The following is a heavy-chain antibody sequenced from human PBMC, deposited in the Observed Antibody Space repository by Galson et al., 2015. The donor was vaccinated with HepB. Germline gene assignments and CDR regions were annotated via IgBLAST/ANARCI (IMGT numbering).Heavy chain of an antibody. Sequence: SLRLSCAASGFTFSSYSMNWVRQAPGKGLEWVSSISSSSSYIYYADSVKGRFTISRDNAKNSLYLQMNSLRAEDTAVYYCARDPGYCSSTSCYDEMGWFDPWGQGTLVTVSS. V-gene: IGHV3-21*01. CDR1: GFTFSSYS. J-gene: IGHJ5*02. CDR2: ISSSSSYI. CDR3: ARDPGYCSSTSCYDEMGWFDP. D-gene: IGHD2-2*03.